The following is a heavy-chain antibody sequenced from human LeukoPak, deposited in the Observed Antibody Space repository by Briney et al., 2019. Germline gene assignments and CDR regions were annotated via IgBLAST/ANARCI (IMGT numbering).Heavy chain of an antibody. CDR1: GYTSTTYY. J-gene: IGHJ4*02. CDR3: ARVGVVVVPAADY. V-gene: IGHV1-2*02. D-gene: IGHD2-2*01. CDR2: INPNSGGT. Sequence: ASVKVSSKASGYTSTTYYIHWVRQPPGQGLEWMGWINPNSGGTNYAQKFQGRITMTRDTSITTAYMELSRLRSDDTAVYYCARVGVVVVPAADYGGQGTLVTVSS.